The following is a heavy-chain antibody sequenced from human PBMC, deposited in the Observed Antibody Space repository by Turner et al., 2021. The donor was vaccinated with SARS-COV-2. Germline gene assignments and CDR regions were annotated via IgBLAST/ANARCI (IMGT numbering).Heavy chain of an antibody. Sequence: QVQLVQSGAEVKQPGASVKVSCKASGYTFTSYGISWVRQAPGQGLEWMGWISAYNGNTNYAQKLQGRVNMTTDTATSTGDMELRSLRSDDTAVYYCARFGILFGGIIPNYYYFGMDVWGQGTTVTVS. CDR3: ARFGILFGGIIPNYYYFGMDV. J-gene: IGHJ6*02. D-gene: IGHD3-3*01. CDR1: GYTFTSYG. CDR2: ISAYNGNT. V-gene: IGHV1-18*01.